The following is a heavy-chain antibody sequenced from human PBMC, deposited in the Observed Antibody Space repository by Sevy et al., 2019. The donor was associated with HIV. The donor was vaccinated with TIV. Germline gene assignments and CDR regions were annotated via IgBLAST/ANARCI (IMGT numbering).Heavy chain of an antibody. CDR2: ISGSGGST. D-gene: IGHD3-3*01. V-gene: IGHV3-23*01. J-gene: IGHJ4*02. Sequence: GGSLRLSCTASGFTFSSYAMSWVRQAPGKGLEWVSAISGSGGSTYYADSVKGRFTISRDNSKNTQYLQRNSLRAEDTAVYYCAKEDHDFWSGYYRRGPRGNFDYWGQGTLVTVSS. CDR3: AKEDHDFWSGYYRRGPRGNFDY. CDR1: GFTFSSYA.